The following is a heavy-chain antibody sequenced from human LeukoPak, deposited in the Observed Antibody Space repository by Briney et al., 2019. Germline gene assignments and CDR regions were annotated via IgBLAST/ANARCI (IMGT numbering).Heavy chain of an antibody. CDR1: GFTFSSYA. CDR3: AKTNGDYGRFYFDY. Sequence: GGSLRLSCAASGFTFSSYAMSWVRQAPGKGLEWVSGISGSGGSTYYADSVKGRFTISRDNSKNTLYLQMNSLRAEDTAVYYCAKTNGDYGRFYFDYWGQGILVTVSS. D-gene: IGHD4-17*01. CDR2: ISGSGGST. V-gene: IGHV3-23*01. J-gene: IGHJ4*02.